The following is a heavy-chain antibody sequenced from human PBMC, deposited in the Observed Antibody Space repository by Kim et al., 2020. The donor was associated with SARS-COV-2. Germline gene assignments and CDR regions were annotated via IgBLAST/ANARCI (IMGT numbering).Heavy chain of an antibody. V-gene: IGHV5-51*01. D-gene: IGHD1-1*01. CDR3: ARQGLATTGRYYYGMDV. CDR2: IYPGDSDT. CDR1: GYSFTSYW. Sequence: GESLKISCKGSGYSFTSYWIGWVRQMPGKGLEWMGIIYPGDSDTRYSPSFQGQVTISADKSISTAYLQWSSLKASDTAMYYCARQGLATTGRYYYGMDVWGQGTTVTVSS. J-gene: IGHJ6*02.